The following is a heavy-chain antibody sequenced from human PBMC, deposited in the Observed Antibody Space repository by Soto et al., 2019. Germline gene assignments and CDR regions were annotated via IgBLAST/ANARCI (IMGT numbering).Heavy chain of an antibody. J-gene: IGHJ6*02. CDR1: GFSLSTSGVG. V-gene: IGHV2-5*01. CDR2: IYWNDDK. Sequence: SGPTLVNPTQTLTLTCTFSGFSLSTSGVGGGWIRQPPGKALEWLALIYWNDDKRYSPSLKSRLTITKDTSKNQVVLTMTNMDPVDTATYYCAHSALGIAAAGDYYYGMDVWGQGXTVTVYS. D-gene: IGHD6-13*01. CDR3: AHSALGIAAAGDYYYGMDV.